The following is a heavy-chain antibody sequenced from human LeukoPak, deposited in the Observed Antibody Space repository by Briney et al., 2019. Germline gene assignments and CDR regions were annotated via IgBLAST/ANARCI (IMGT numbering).Heavy chain of an antibody. J-gene: IGHJ3*02. Sequence: GGSLRLSCAASGFTFSSYAMHWVGQAPGKGLEWAAVISYDGSNKYYADSVKGRFTISRDNSKNTLYLQMNSLRAEDTAVYYCARDGLSLSYYYDNDAFDIWGQGTMVTVSS. CDR2: ISYDGSNK. V-gene: IGHV3-30-3*01. CDR3: ARDGLSLSYYYDNDAFDI. D-gene: IGHD3-22*01. CDR1: GFTFSSYA.